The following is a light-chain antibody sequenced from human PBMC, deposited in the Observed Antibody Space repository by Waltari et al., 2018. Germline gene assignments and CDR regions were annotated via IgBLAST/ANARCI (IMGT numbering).Light chain of an antibody. Sequence: QSALTQPASVSGSPGQSITISCTGTSSDIGSYNYVSWYQQHPGKAPKLIISDVTNRPSGVSNRFSGSKSGNTASLTISGLQAEDEADYYCSSYMDTTTLELFGGGTSLTVL. CDR1: SSDIGSYNY. CDR3: SSYMDTTTLEL. J-gene: IGLJ2*01. V-gene: IGLV2-14*03. CDR2: DVT.